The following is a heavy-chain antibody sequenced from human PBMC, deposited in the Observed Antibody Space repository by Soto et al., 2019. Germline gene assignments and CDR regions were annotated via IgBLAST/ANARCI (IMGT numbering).Heavy chain of an antibody. CDR2: LSSSGEKT. CDR3: AKDGASIAVAGGRYYYYYYGMDV. J-gene: IGHJ6*02. Sequence: GSLRLSCEASGLNVAGYAMSWVRQAPGKGLDWVSSLSSSGEKTYYSDSVRGRFTISRDNTKNTVYLQMNTLSADDTAVYFCAKDGASIAVAGGRYYYYYYGMDVWGQGTTVTVSS. D-gene: IGHD6-19*01. V-gene: IGHV3-23*01. CDR1: GLNVAGYA.